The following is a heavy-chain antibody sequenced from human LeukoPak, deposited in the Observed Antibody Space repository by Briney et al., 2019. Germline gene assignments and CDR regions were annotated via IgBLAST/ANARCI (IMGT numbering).Heavy chain of an antibody. D-gene: IGHD3-10*01. V-gene: IGHV1-2*02. Sequence: ASVKVSCKASGYTFTDYYMHWVRQAPGQGLEWMGWINPNSGGTNYAQKFQGRVTMTRDTSISTAYMELSRLRSDDTAVYYCAGENYYGSGSTPFDYWGQGTLVTVSS. CDR2: INPNSGGT. CDR1: GYTFTDYY. J-gene: IGHJ4*02. CDR3: AGENYYGSGSTPFDY.